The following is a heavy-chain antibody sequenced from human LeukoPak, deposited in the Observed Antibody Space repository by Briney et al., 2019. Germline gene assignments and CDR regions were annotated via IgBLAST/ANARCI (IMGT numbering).Heavy chain of an antibody. D-gene: IGHD7-27*01. Sequence: VRSLRLSCAASGFTFSSYSMRSGREAPDERLGRVAVLSSDGSNKYYADSVKGRFTISGDNSKNTLSLQMNSLRAEDTAVYYCASSPLGMGRDYWGQGTLVTASS. CDR1: GFTFSSYS. V-gene: IGHV3-30-3*01. CDR3: ASSPLGMGRDY. J-gene: IGHJ4*02. CDR2: LSSDGSNK.